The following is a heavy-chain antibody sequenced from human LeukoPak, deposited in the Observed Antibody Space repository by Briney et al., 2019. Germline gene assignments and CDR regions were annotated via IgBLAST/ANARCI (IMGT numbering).Heavy chain of an antibody. CDR3: ARGPLLRFLEWLLSIDY. CDR2: INPNSGGT. CDR1: GYTFTGYY. J-gene: IGHJ4*02. D-gene: IGHD3-3*01. V-gene: IGHV1-2*02. Sequence: GASVKVSCKASGYTFTGYYMHWVRQAPGQGLEWMGWINPNSGGTNYAQKFQGRVTMTRDTSISTAYMELSRLRPDDTAVYYCARGPLLRFLEWLLSIDYWGQGTLVTVSS.